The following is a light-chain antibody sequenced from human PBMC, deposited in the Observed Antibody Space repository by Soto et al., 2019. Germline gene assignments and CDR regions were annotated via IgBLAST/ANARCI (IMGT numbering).Light chain of an antibody. CDR3: SSYAGRDSVV. CDR1: SNDVGAYNF. J-gene: IGLJ2*01. Sequence: QSALTQPRSVSGSPGQSVTISCAGTSNDVGAYNFVSWYQQHPGKAPKLIIYAVIKRPSGVPDRFSGSKSGNTASLTVSGLQAEDEAAYYCSSYAGRDSVVFGGGTKLTVL. CDR2: AVI. V-gene: IGLV2-11*01.